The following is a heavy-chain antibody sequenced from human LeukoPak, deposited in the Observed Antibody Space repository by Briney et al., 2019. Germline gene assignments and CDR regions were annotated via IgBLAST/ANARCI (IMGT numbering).Heavy chain of an antibody. J-gene: IGHJ4*02. CDR1: GGSISSGGYS. V-gene: IGHV4-30-2*01. CDR3: ARAISYGSGSYYYFDY. CDR2: IYHSGST. D-gene: IGHD3-10*01. Sequence: PSQTLSLTCPVSGGSISSGGYSWSWIRQPPGKGLEWIGYIYHSGSTYYNPSLKSRVTISVERSKNQLSLKLRSVTAAETAVYYCARAISYGSGSYYYFDYWGQGTLVTVSS.